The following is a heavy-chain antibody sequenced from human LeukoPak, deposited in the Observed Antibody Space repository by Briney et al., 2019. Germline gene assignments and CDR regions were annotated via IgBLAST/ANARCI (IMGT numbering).Heavy chain of an antibody. D-gene: IGHD7-27*01. CDR1: GGSISSYY. Sequence: PSETLSLTCTVSGGSISSYYWSWIRQPPGKGLEWIGYIYYSGSTNYNPSLKSRFTISVDTSKNQFSLKLSYVTAADTPVYFCARESSWGNFDYWGQGTLVTVSS. V-gene: IGHV4-59*01. J-gene: IGHJ4*02. CDR2: IYYSGST. CDR3: ARESSWGNFDY.